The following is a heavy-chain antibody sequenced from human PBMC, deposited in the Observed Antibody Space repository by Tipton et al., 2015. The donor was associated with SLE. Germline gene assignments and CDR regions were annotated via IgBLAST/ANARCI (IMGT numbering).Heavy chain of an antibody. V-gene: IGHV4-59*11. Sequence: TLSLTCSVSGDSMRNQYWSWIRQPPGKGLEWIGYVYYSGSTIYNPSLQSRVTISVDTSKNRFSLKLNSVTAAETAVYFCARNLATVTSIDAFDLWSQGTMVTVSS. CDR2: VYYSGST. J-gene: IGHJ3*01. D-gene: IGHD4-17*01. CDR3: ARNLATVTSIDAFDL. CDR1: GDSMRNQY.